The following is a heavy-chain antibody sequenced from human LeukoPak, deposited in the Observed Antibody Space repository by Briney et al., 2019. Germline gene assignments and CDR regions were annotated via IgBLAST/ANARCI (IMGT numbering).Heavy chain of an antibody. CDR1: GYTLTDYY. J-gene: IGHJ5*02. CDR2: INPDTGGT. CDR3: AREHLFSGSENYVLHNWFDP. D-gene: IGHD3-10*01. V-gene: IGHV1-2*02. Sequence: ASVKVSFKASGYTLTDYYMHWVRQAPGQGLEWMGRINPDTGGTNSAQRFQGRVTMTRDTSIRTAYMELSSLRSDDTAVYYCAREHLFSGSENYVLHNWFDPWGQGTLVTVSS.